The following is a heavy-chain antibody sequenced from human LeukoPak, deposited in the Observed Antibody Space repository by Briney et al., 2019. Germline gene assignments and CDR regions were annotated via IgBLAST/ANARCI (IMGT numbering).Heavy chain of an antibody. CDR1: GYTFDDYA. D-gene: IGHD5-18*01. CDR2: ISWNSGSI. V-gene: IGHV3-9*01. Sequence: GGSLRLSCEASGYTFDDYAMHWVRQAPGKDLEWVSAISWNSGSIGYADSVKGRFTISRDNGKNSLYLQMNSLRTEDTALYYCAKGHTYGLGESYLDFWGQGTLVSVSS. J-gene: IGHJ4*02. CDR3: AKGHTYGLGESYLDF.